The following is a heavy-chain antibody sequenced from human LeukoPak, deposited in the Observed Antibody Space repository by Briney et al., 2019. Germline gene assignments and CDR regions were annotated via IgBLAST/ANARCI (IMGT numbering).Heavy chain of an antibody. CDR2: IKQDGSEK. Sequence: PGGSLRLSCAASGFTFSSYWMSWVRQAPGKGLEWVANIKQDGSEKYYVDSVKGRFTISRDNAKNSLYLQMNSLRAEDTAVYYCARATTLGRHAFDIWGQGTMVTVSS. D-gene: IGHD1-14*01. J-gene: IGHJ3*02. CDR3: ARATTLGRHAFDI. V-gene: IGHV3-7*01. CDR1: GFTFSSYW.